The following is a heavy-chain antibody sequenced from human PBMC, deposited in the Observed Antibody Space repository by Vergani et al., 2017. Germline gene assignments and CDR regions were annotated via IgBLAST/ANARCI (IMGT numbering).Heavy chain of an antibody. CDR1: GGSISSSGYY. Sequence: QLQLQESGPGLVKPSETLSLTCTVSGGSISSSGYYWGWIRQPPGKGMEWIGSTYYSGSTYYNPSLKSRVTISVDTSKNQFSLKLSSVTAADTAVYYCARDAGVATLYYWGQGTLVTVAS. CDR2: TYYSGST. D-gene: IGHD5-12*01. V-gene: IGHV4-39*07. CDR3: ARDAGVATLYY. J-gene: IGHJ4*02.